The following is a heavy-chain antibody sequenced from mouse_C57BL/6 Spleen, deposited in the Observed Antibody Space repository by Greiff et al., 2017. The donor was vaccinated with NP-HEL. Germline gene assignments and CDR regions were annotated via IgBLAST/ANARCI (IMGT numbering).Heavy chain of an antibody. CDR2: INPNYGTT. CDR3: ARRGYYGSSVYAMDY. CDR1: GYSFTDYN. D-gene: IGHD1-1*01. Sequence: EVQLQESGPELVKPGASVKISCKASGYSFTDYNMNWVKQSNGKSLEWIGVINPNYGTTSYNQKFKGKATLTVDQSSSTAYMQLNSLTSEDAAVYYCARRGYYGSSVYAMDYWGQGTSVTVSS. J-gene: IGHJ4*01. V-gene: IGHV1-39*01.